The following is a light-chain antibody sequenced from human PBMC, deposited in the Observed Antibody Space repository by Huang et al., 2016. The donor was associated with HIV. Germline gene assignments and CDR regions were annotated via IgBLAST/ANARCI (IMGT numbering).Light chain of an antibody. Sequence: EIVLTQSPATLPLSPGARATLSCRASQSVSSYLAWYQQKPGQAPRLLLYEASNRATGIPARFSGSGSGTDFTLTISSLEPEDFAVYYCQQRSNWPLTFGGGTKVEIK. J-gene: IGKJ4*01. CDR2: EAS. CDR1: QSVSSY. CDR3: QQRSNWPLT. V-gene: IGKV3-11*01.